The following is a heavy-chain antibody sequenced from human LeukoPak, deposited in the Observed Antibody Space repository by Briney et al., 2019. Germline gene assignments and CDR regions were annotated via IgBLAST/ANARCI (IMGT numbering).Heavy chain of an antibody. Sequence: PGGSLRLSCAASGFTFSTYGMSWVRQAPGKGLEWVSGISGSGGSRFYTDSVKGRFTISRDNSKNTLYLQMNSLRAEDTAVYYCARDWFHAIDYWGQGTLVTVSS. CDR2: ISGSGGSR. V-gene: IGHV3-23*01. J-gene: IGHJ4*02. D-gene: IGHD2/OR15-2a*01. CDR3: ARDWFHAIDY. CDR1: GFTFSTYG.